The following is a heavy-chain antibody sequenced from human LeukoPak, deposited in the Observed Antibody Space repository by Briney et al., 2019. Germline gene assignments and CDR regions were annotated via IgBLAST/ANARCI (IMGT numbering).Heavy chain of an antibody. CDR1: GFTFSSYG. CDR2: ISYDGSNK. V-gene: IGHV3-30*19. Sequence: GGSLRLSCAASGFTFSSYGMHWVRQAPGKGLEWVAVISYDGSNKYYADSVKGRFTISRDNSKNTLYLQMNSLRAEGTAVYYCASPVEMATIDPVYYFDYWGQGTLVTASS. J-gene: IGHJ4*02. CDR3: ASPVEMATIDPVYYFDY. D-gene: IGHD5-24*01.